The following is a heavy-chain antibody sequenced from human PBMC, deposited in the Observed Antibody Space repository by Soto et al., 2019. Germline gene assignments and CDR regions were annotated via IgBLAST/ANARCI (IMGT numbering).Heavy chain of an antibody. V-gene: IGHV4-4*02. Sequence: PSETLSLTCAVSSGSISSSNWWSWVRQPPGKGLEWIGEIYHSGSTNYNPSLKSRVTISVDKSKNQFSLKLSSVTAADTAVYYCARGYCSGGSCSYNWFDPWGQGTLVTVSS. J-gene: IGHJ5*02. CDR1: SGSISSSNW. D-gene: IGHD2-15*01. CDR3: ARGYCSGGSCSYNWFDP. CDR2: IYHSGST.